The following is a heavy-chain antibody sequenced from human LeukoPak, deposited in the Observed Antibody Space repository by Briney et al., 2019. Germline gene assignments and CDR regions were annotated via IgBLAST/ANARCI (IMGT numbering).Heavy chain of an antibody. J-gene: IGHJ5*02. CDR1: GFTVSSNY. V-gene: IGHV3-53*01. D-gene: IGHD3-3*02. Sequence: GGSLRLSCAASGFTVSSNYMSWVRQAPGKGLEWVSVIYSGGSTYYADSVKGRFTISRDNSKDTLYLQMNSLRAEDTAVYYCARGGAIFLNWFDPWGQGTLVTVSS. CDR2: IYSGGST. CDR3: ARGGAIFLNWFDP.